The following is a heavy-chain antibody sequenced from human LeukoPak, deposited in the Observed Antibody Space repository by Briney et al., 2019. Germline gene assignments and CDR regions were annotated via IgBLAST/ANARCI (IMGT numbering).Heavy chain of an antibody. D-gene: IGHD2-2*02. J-gene: IGHJ4*02. Sequence: ASVKVSCKTSGYTFTGYYLHWVRQAPGRGLEWMGRIDPDSGGTHYAQKFQVRVTVTRDTSITTVYMELSGLTSDDTAVYYCARVPGPYTTSRFDYWGQGTLVTVSS. CDR2: IDPDSGGT. CDR1: GYTFTGYY. CDR3: ARVPGPYTTSRFDY. V-gene: IGHV1-2*02.